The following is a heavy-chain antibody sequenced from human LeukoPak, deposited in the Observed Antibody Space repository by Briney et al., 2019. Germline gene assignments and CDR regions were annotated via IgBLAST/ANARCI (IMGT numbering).Heavy chain of an antibody. V-gene: IGHV3-30-3*01. CDR2: ISYDGSNK. D-gene: IGHD3-10*01. J-gene: IGHJ6*02. CDR1: GFTFSSYW. CDR3: ARDAGDSGSYYIYYYYGMDV. Sequence: PGGSLRLSCAASGFTFSSYWMSWVRQAPGKGLEWVAVISYDGSNKYYADSVKGRFTISRDNSKNTLYLQMNSLRAEDTAVYYCARDAGDSGSYYIYYYYGMDVWGQGTTVTVSS.